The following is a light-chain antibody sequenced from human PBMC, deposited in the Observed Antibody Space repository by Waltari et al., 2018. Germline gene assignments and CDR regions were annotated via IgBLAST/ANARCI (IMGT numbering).Light chain of an antibody. CDR2: SAS. CDR1: QSVSYS. CDR3: QQRSSWPRT. Sequence: EIVLTQSPATLSLSPGDRATLPCRASQSVSYSLAWYQQKPGQTPRLLIYSASNRATGIPARFSGSGSGSDFTLTISSLEPEDFAVYYCQQRSSWPRTFGQGTKVEIK. V-gene: IGKV3-11*01. J-gene: IGKJ1*01.